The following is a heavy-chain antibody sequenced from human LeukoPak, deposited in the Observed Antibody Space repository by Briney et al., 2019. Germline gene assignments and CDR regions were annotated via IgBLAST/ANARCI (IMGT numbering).Heavy chain of an antibody. CDR1: GFTFSSFV. CDR3: ARDQVPGQY. Sequence: GGSLRLSCAASGFTFSSFVMSGVRQAPGKGLEWVSAISGSGGSTFYADSVKCRFTISRDNSKNTLYLQMNILRAEDTAVYYCARDQVPGQYWGQGTLVTVSS. V-gene: IGHV3-23*01. J-gene: IGHJ4*02. CDR2: ISGSGGST.